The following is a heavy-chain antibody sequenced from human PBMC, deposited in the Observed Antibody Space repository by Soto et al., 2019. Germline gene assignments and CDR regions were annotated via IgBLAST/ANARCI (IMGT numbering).Heavy chain of an antibody. Sequence: GGSLRLSCAASGFTFSSYGMHWVRQAPGKGLEWVAVISYDGSNKYYADSVKGRFTISRDNSKNTLYLQMNSLRAEDTAVYYCVKGYYYDSSGYLDYWGQGTLVTVYS. CDR3: VKGYYYDSSGYLDY. CDR2: ISYDGSNK. CDR1: GFTFSSYG. J-gene: IGHJ4*02. V-gene: IGHV3-30*18. D-gene: IGHD3-22*01.